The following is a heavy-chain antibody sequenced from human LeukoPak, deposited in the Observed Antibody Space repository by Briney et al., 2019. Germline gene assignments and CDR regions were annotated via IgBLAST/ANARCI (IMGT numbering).Heavy chain of an antibody. Sequence: SDPLSLTCTVSGGSISSYYWSWLRQPPGKGLEWIGYIYYSGRTKYNPSLKSRVTISVDTSKNQFSLKLSSVTAADTAVYYCARQSCSTTSCYDPTHGMDVWGQGTTVTVSS. CDR2: IYYSGRT. CDR1: GGSISSYY. V-gene: IGHV4-59*08. CDR3: ARQSCSTTSCYDPTHGMDV. J-gene: IGHJ6*02. D-gene: IGHD2-2*01.